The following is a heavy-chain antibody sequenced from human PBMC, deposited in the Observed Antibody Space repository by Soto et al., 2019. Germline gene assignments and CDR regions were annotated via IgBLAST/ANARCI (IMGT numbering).Heavy chain of an antibody. Sequence: SENRALKGCSAGFTRSGCSLVCQAPVEEQEWMGGIIPIFGTANYAQKFQGRVTITADESTSTAYMELSSLRSEDTAAYYCARDSGGSFYYFDYWGQGTLVTV. D-gene: IGHD3-10*01. J-gene: IGHJ4*02. V-gene: IGHV1-69*01. CDR2: IIPIFGTA. CDR1: SAGFTRSG. CDR3: ARDSGGSFYYFDY.